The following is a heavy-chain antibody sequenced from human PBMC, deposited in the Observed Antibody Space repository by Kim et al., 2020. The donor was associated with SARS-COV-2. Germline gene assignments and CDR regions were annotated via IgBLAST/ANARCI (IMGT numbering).Heavy chain of an antibody. Sequence: FTISRDNSKNTLYLQMNSLRAEDTAVYYCAKDLRDIVVVPAAIWDFGFDYWGQGTLVTVSS. CDR3: AKDLRDIVVVPAAIWDFGFDY. J-gene: IGHJ4*02. V-gene: IGHV3-23*01. D-gene: IGHD2-2*01.